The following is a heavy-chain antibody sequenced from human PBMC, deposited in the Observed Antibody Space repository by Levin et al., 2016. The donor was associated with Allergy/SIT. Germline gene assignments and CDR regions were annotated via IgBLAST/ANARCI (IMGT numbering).Heavy chain of an antibody. CDR1: GYTFTSYH. Sequence: ASVKVSCKASGYTFTSYHIAWVRQAPGQGLEWMGWINLYDGNTDYTQNFQGRVTMTTDTSTSTAYMELRSLRSDDTAFYFCARLTILDDAFDLWGQGTMVSVSS. CDR3: ARLTILDDAFDL. D-gene: IGHD3-3*01. CDR2: INLYDGNT. V-gene: IGHV1-18*04. J-gene: IGHJ3*01.